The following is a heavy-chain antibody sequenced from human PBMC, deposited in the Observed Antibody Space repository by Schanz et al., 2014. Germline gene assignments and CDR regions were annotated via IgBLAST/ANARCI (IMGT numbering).Heavy chain of an antibody. Sequence: QVQLQESGPGLVRPSQTLSLTCTVSGDSISSGSYYWSWIRQHPGKGLEWIGYIYFNGITYYKPSLKARLIISVDTSKNQFSLKLSSVTAADTAVYYCATFTVGDYGHWGQGTLVTVSS. D-gene: IGHD4-17*01. CDR3: ATFTVGDYGH. V-gene: IGHV4-31*03. J-gene: IGHJ4*02. CDR1: GDSISSGSYY. CDR2: IYFNGIT.